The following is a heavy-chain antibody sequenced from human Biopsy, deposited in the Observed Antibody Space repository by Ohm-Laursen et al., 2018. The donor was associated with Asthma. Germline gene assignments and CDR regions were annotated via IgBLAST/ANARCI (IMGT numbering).Heavy chain of an antibody. CDR3: VRGSSSWHHGPFHYYYGLDV. J-gene: IGHJ6*02. Sequence: GTLSLTCSLSSGSGGYMRSGNYYRGWIRQPPGKGLEWIGSIYYSGTTYYNPSLESRVTVSANPSKNQFSLKLTSVTAADTAVYYCVRGSSSWHHGPFHYYYGLDVWGQGTTATVSS. V-gene: IGHV4-39*01. D-gene: IGHD6-13*01. CDR2: IYYSGTT. CDR1: SGSGGYMRSGNYY.